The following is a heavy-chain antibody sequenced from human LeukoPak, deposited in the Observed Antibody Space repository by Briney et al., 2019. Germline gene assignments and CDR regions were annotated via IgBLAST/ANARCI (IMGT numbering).Heavy chain of an antibody. V-gene: IGHV3-20*04. CDR3: ARDSGSDYGY. J-gene: IGHJ4*02. D-gene: IGHD1-26*01. Sequence: GGSLRLSCEASGFTFNDYGMTWVRQGPGKGLEWVAGLNWNGDVTRYADSVKGRFIINRDNAKNSVYLQMDSLRAEDTAFYYCARDSGSDYGYWGQGTLVTVSS. CDR1: GFTFNDYG. CDR2: LNWNGDVT.